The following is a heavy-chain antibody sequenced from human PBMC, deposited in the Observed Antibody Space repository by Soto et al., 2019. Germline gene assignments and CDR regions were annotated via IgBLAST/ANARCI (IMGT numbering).Heavy chain of an antibody. Sequence: QVQLEESGGGVVQPGRSLRLSCEASGFTFNTYSMHWVRQRPGKGLEWLAAIWYYGTQKYYADSVKGRFIISRDNSKKTLYLEMNSLRAEDTAVYYCARAGGTTVTGLWHFDSWGQGTLVTVSS. CDR1: GFTFNTYS. V-gene: IGHV3-33*01. J-gene: IGHJ4*02. CDR3: ARAGGTTVTGLWHFDS. D-gene: IGHD4-17*01. CDR2: IWYYGTQK.